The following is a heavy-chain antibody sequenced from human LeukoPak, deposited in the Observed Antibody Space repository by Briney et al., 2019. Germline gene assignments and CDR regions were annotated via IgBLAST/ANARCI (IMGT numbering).Heavy chain of an antibody. D-gene: IGHD4-23*01. V-gene: IGHV3-30*01. CDR3: ARMVTAEDMDV. CDR1: GFTFSSYA. J-gene: IGHJ6*03. Sequence: GGFLRLSCAASGFTFSSYAMHWVRQAPGKGLEWVAVISYDGSNKYYADSVKGRFTISRDNSKNTLYLQMNSLRAEDTAVYYCARMVTAEDMDVWGKGTTVTVSS. CDR2: ISYDGSNK.